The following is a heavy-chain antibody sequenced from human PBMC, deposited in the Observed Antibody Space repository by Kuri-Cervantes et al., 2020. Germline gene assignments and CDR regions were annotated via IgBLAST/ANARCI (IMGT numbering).Heavy chain of an antibody. J-gene: IGHJ6*02. CDR1: GFTFSTYG. CDR2: ISSSSSYI. D-gene: IGHD3-10*01. Sequence: GGSLRLSCAASGFTFSTYGMHWVRQAPGKGLEWVSSISSSSSYIYCADSVKGRFTISRDNAKNSLYLQMNSLRAEDTAVYYCARHRLEWGSGSRYYYGMDVWGQGTTVTVSS. CDR3: ARHRLEWGSGSRYYYGMDV. V-gene: IGHV3-21*01.